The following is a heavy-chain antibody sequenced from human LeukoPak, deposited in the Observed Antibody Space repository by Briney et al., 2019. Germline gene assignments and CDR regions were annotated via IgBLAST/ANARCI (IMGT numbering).Heavy chain of an antibody. CDR2: IYYSGST. CDR1: GGSISSSSYY. V-gene: IGHV4-39*01. Sequence: SETLSLTCTVSGGSISSSSYYWGWIRQPPGKGLEWIGSIYYSGSTYYNPSLKSRVTISVDTSKNQFSLKLSSVTAADTAVYYCARQVAGVNDYCGQGTLVTVSS. J-gene: IGHJ4*02. CDR3: ARQVAGVNDY. D-gene: IGHD6-19*01.